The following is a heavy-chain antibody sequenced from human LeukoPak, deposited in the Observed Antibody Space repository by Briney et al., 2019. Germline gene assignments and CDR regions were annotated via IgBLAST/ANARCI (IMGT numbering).Heavy chain of an antibody. J-gene: IGHJ3*02. CDR1: GFTFSSYA. CDR2: ISYDGSDK. D-gene: IGHD3-16*01. CDR3: ARGTSWRRTEADAFDI. Sequence: GRSLRLSCAASGFTFSSYAMHWVRQAPGKGLEWVAVISYDGSDKYYADSVKGRFTISRDSSKDTLYLQMNSLRAEDTAVYYCARGTSWRRTEADAFDIWGQGTMVTVSS. V-gene: IGHV3-30-3*01.